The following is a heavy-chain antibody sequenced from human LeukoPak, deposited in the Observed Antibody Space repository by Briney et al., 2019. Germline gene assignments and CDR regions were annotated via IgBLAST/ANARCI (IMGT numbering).Heavy chain of an antibody. CDR1: GGSISSSSYY. J-gene: IGHJ5*02. CDR3: ARSPHYDFWSGYFP. D-gene: IGHD3-3*01. Sequence: SETLSLTCTVSGGSISSSSYYWGWIRQPPGKGLEWIGSFYYSGSTYYSPSLKSRVTISVDTSKNHFSLKLSSVTAADTAVYYCARSPHYDFWSGYFPWGQGTLVTVSS. CDR2: FYYSGST. V-gene: IGHV4-39*01.